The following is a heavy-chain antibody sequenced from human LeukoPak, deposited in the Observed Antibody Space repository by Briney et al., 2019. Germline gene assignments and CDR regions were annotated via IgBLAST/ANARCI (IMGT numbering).Heavy chain of an antibody. D-gene: IGHD2-2*01. J-gene: IGHJ4*02. CDR3: ARDRGDCSSTSCLDTAMVLFDY. Sequence: SVKVSCKASGGTFSSYAISWVRQAPGQGLEWMGGIIPIFGTANYAQKFQGRVTITTDESTSTAYMELSSLRSEDTAVYYCARDRGDCSSTSCLDTAMVLFDYRGQGTLVTVSS. CDR1: GGTFSSYA. CDR2: IIPIFGTA. V-gene: IGHV1-69*05.